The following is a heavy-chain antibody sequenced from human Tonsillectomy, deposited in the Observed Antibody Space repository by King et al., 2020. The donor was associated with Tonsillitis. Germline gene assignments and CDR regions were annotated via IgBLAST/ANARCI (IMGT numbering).Heavy chain of an antibody. CDR2: ISPYIGNT. D-gene: IGHD5-12*01. V-gene: IGHV1-18*01. Sequence: QLVQSGAEVKKPGASVKVSCKASGYPFTNYGIVWVRQAPGQGLEWMGWISPYIGNTKYPQKIQGRVTMTTDTSTSTAYMELRSLRSDDTAVYYCARLYSGYDFGDYWGQGTLVTVSS. J-gene: IGHJ4*02. CDR1: GYPFTNYG. CDR3: ARLYSGYDFGDY.